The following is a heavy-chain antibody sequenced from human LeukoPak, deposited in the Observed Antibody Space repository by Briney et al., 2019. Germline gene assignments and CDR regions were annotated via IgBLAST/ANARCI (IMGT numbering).Heavy chain of an antibody. D-gene: IGHD3-22*01. CDR2: IYYSGST. CDR1: GGSISSYY. Sequence: KASETLSLTCTVSGGSISSYYWSWIRQPPGKGLEWIGYIYYSGSTNYNPSLKSRVTISVDTSKNQFSLKLSSVTAADTAVYYCARHRRVGYYDSSGYRPFDYWGQGTLVTVSS. CDR3: ARHRRVGYYDSSGYRPFDY. V-gene: IGHV4-59*08. J-gene: IGHJ4*02.